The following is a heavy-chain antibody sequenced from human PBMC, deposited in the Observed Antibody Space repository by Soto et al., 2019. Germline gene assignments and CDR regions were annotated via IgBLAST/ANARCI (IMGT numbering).Heavy chain of an antibody. D-gene: IGHD2-2*01. Sequence: VGSLRLSCESSVFTFSDYWMSCVRHSPGKWPEWVANIKFDGSEKQCVDSVRGRFTISRDNSRSSLSLQMNSLRAGDTAVYYCVKDGGYCSSSTCYAPTNHYFDSWGQGTLVTVSS. J-gene: IGHJ4*02. V-gene: IGHV3-7*03. CDR3: VKDGGYCSSSTCYAPTNHYFDS. CDR2: IKFDGSEK. CDR1: VFTFSDYW.